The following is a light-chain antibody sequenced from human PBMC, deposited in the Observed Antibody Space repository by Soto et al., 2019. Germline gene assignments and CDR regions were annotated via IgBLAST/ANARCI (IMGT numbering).Light chain of an antibody. CDR1: QSVSSSY. CDR3: QHYRSSPPTWT. Sequence: EIVLTQSPGTLSLSPGERATLSCRASQSVSSSYLAWYQQKPGQAPRLLIYGASNRATGIPDRFSGSGSGTDFTLTISRLEPEDFAVYYCQHYRSSPPTWTFGQGTKVEIK. J-gene: IGKJ1*01. V-gene: IGKV3-20*01. CDR2: GAS.